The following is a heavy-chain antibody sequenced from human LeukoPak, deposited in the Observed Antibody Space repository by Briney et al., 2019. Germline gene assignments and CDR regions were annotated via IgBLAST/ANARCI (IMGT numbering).Heavy chain of an antibody. D-gene: IGHD3-3*01. J-gene: IGHJ4*02. CDR3: ATTYYDFWSGSFDY. V-gene: IGHV3-48*01. CDR2: ISPSSSTV. Sequence: GGSLRLSCAASGFSFSSYSMNWVRQAPGEGLEWVSYISPSSSTVYYADSVKGRFTISRDNAKNSLYLQMNSLRAEDMAVYYCATTYYDFWSGSFDYWGQGTLVTVSS. CDR1: GFSFSSYS.